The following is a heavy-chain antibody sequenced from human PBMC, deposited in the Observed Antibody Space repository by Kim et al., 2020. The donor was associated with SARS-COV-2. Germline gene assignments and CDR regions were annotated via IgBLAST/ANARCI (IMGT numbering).Heavy chain of an antibody. D-gene: IGHD6-13*01. CDR2: IYYSGST. Sequence: SETLSLTCTVSGGSVSSGSYYWSWIRQPPGKGLEWIGYIYYSGSTNYNPSLKSRVTISVDTSKNQFSLKLSSVTAADTAVYYCARERREAARWFDPWGQGTLVTVSS. V-gene: IGHV4-61*01. CDR1: GGSVSSGSYY. J-gene: IGHJ5*02. CDR3: ARERREAARWFDP.